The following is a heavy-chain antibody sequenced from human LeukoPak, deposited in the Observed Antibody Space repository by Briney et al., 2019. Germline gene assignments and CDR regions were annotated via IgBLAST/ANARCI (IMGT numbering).Heavy chain of an antibody. CDR1: GYTFTSYY. V-gene: IGHV1-46*01. Sequence: GASVKVSCKASGYTFTSYYMHWVRQAPGEGLEWMGIINPTGGSTSYAQKFQGRVTMTRDTSTNTIYMELSSLRSEDTAAYYCARHRGGFDLWGQGTMVTVSS. D-gene: IGHD2-15*01. CDR3: ARHRGGFDL. J-gene: IGHJ3*01. CDR2: INPTGGST.